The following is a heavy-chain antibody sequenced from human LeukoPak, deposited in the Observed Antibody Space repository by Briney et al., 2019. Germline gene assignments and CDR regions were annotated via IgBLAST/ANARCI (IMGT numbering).Heavy chain of an antibody. CDR3: ARELSGGYSFGYDY. V-gene: IGHV1-2*02. D-gene: IGHD5-18*01. Sequence: ASVKVSCKASGYTFTDYYIHWVRQAPGQGLEWMGWINPNSGGTNYAQKFQGRFTMTRDTSISTAYMELSRLRSDDTAVYYCARELSGGYSFGYDYWGQGTLVTVPS. J-gene: IGHJ4*02. CDR1: GYTFTDYY. CDR2: INPNSGGT.